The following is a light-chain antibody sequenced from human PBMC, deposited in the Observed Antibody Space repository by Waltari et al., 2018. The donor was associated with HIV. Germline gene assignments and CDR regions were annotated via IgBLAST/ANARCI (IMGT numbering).Light chain of an antibody. CDR3: QQSYSTPMYT. Sequence: DIQMTQSPSSLSASVGDRVTITCRASQSISSALNWYKQKPGKAPKLLIYGATNLQSGVPSRFSGSGSGTDFTLTISSLQPDDFATYFCQQSYSTPMYTFGQGTKLEIK. CDR2: GAT. CDR1: QSISSA. V-gene: IGKV1-39*01. J-gene: IGKJ2*01.